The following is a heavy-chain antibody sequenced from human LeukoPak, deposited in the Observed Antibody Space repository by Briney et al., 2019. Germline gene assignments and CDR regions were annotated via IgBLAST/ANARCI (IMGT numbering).Heavy chain of an antibody. Sequence: PSETLSLTCAVYGGSFSGYHWSWIRQPPGKGLEWIGEINHSGSTNYNPSLKSRVTISVDTSKNQFSLKLSSVTAADTAVYYCARDREFGTYYYYYMDVWGKGTTVTVSS. V-gene: IGHV4-34*01. J-gene: IGHJ6*03. D-gene: IGHD3-10*01. CDR3: ARDREFGTYYYYYMDV. CDR2: INHSGST. CDR1: GGSFSGYH.